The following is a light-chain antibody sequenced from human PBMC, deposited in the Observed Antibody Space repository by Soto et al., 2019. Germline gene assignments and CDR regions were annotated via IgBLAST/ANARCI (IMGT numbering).Light chain of an antibody. Sequence: AIQMTQSPSSLSASVGDRVTITCRASQDIRKDLGWYQQKPGKAPNLLIYAASGLQSGVPSRFSGSGSGTDFTLTIRSLQPDDFATYYCLQDYNYPLTFGGGTTVEIK. CDR2: AAS. J-gene: IGKJ4*01. CDR1: QDIRKD. V-gene: IGKV1-6*01. CDR3: LQDYNYPLT.